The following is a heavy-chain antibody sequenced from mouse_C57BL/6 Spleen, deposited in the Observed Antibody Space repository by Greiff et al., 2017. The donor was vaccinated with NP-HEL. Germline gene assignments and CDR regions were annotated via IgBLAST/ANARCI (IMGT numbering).Heavy chain of an antibody. CDR2: IDPENGDT. CDR3: TTVYYYGSSYKVY. Sequence: VQLQQSGAELVRPGASVKLSCTASGFNIKDDYMHWVKQRPEQGLEWIGWIDPENGDTEYASKFQGKATIPADTSSNTAYLQLSSLTSEDTAVYYCTTVYYYGSSYKVYWGQGTTLTVSS. D-gene: IGHD1-1*01. J-gene: IGHJ2*01. V-gene: IGHV14-4*01. CDR1: GFNIKDDY.